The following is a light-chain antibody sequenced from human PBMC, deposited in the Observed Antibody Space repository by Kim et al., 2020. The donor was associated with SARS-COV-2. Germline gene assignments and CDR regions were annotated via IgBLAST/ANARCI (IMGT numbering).Light chain of an antibody. CDR2: GNS. Sequence: HRLTISCTGSTTYIEAGYDVHSYKQLPGTPPHLPIYGNSNRLSGFPYRFSGSKSGTSASLAIPGLQAEDEAYYYCQSYDSSLSGYVFGTGTKVTVL. V-gene: IGLV1-40*01. CDR1: TTYIEAGYD. J-gene: IGLJ1*01. CDR3: QSYDSSLSGYV.